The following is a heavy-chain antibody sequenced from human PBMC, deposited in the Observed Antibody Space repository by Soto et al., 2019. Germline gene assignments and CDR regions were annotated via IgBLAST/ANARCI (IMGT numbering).Heavy chain of an antibody. CDR3: AKVGAAAGTRRYHYYGMDV. Sequence: GASVKVSCKASGDTFTGYDINWVRQATGQVLEWMGWMNPNSGNRGYAQTFQGRVTMTRNTSISTAYMELSSLRSEDTAVYYCAKVGAAAGTRRYHYYGMDVWGQGTTVTVSS. CDR2: MNPNSGNR. D-gene: IGHD6-13*01. CDR1: GDTFTGYD. V-gene: IGHV1-8*02. J-gene: IGHJ6*02.